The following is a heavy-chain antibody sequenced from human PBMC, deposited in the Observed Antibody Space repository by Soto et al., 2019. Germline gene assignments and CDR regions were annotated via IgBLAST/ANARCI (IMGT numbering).Heavy chain of an antibody. CDR3: AALGIAVAGLTKKPRAFDI. CDR1: VYTLTELS. J-gene: IGHJ3*02. CDR2: FDPEDGET. V-gene: IGHV1-24*01. D-gene: IGHD6-19*01. Sequence: GASVKVSCKVSVYTLTELSIHWVRQAPGKGLEWMGGFDPEDGETIYAQKFQGRVTITRDMSTSTAYMELSSLRSEDTAVYYCAALGIAVAGLTKKPRAFDIWGQGTMVTVSS.